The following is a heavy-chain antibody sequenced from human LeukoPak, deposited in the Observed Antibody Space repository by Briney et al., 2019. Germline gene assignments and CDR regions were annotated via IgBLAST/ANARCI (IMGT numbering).Heavy chain of an antibody. CDR1: GYTFTSYG. CDR2: ISAYNGNT. D-gene: IGHD3-16*02. CDR3: ARDLYYDYVWGSYRYPPDAFDI. V-gene: IGHV1-18*01. Sequence: ASMKVSCKASGYTFTSYGISWVRQAPGQGLEWMGWISAYNGNTNYAQKLQGRVTMTTDTSTSTAYMELRSLRSDDTAVYYCARDLYYDYVWGSYRYPPDAFDIWGQGTMVTVSS. J-gene: IGHJ3*02.